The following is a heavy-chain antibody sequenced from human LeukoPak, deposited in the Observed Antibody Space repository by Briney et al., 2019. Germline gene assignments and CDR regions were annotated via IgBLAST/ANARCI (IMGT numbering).Heavy chain of an antibody. J-gene: IGHJ4*02. CDR2: IYYSGST. V-gene: IGHV4-59*01. Sequence: PSETLSLTCTVSGGSITSYYWSWIRHPPGKGLEWIGSIYYSGSTNYSPSLKSRVTISIDTSKNQFSLKLTSVTAEDTAVYYCAKDARRYSGWYFFDHWGQGTLVTASS. D-gene: IGHD6-19*01. CDR1: GGSITSYY. CDR3: AKDARRYSGWYFFDH.